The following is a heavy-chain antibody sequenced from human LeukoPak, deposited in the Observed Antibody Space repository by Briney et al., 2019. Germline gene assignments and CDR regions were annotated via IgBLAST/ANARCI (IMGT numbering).Heavy chain of an antibody. D-gene: IGHD3/OR15-3a*01. Sequence: GRSLRLSCAASGFTFSSYAMHWVRQAPGKGLEWVAVISYDGSNKYYADSVKGRFTISRDNSKNTLYLQMNSLRAEDTAVYYCARDWTWEALEYYFDYWGQGTLVTVSS. CDR3: ARDWTWEALEYYFDY. CDR1: GFTFSSYA. V-gene: IGHV3-30-3*01. CDR2: ISYDGSNK. J-gene: IGHJ4*02.